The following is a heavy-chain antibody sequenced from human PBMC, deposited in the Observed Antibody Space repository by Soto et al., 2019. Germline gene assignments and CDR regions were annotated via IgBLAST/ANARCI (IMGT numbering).Heavy chain of an antibody. CDR2: MSYDGSHK. D-gene: IGHD3-22*01. V-gene: IGHV3-30*18. J-gene: IGHJ5*02. CDR3: AKDPNDSSGSINWFDP. CDR1: GFTFSRYG. Sequence: QVQLVESGGGVVQPGRSLRLSCVASGFTFSRYGMHWVRQAPGKGLEWLTVMSYDGSHKEYADSVKGRFTISRDNSKNTVYLQMDSLTTEDTAVYYCAKDPNDSSGSINWFDPWGQGTLVTVSS.